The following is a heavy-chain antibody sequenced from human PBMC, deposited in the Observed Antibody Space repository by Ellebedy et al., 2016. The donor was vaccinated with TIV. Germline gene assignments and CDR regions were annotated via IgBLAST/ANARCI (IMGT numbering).Heavy chain of an antibody. V-gene: IGHV3-7*01. CDR3: ARDLVGYGMDV. J-gene: IGHJ6*02. CDR2: IKQDGSEK. Sequence: GESLKISCAASGFTFSSYWMSWVRQAPGKGLEWVANIKQDGSEKYYVDSVKGRFTISRDNAKNSLYLQMNSLRAEDTAVYYCARDLVGYGMDVWGQGTTVTVSS. CDR1: GFTFSSYW. D-gene: IGHD2-15*01.